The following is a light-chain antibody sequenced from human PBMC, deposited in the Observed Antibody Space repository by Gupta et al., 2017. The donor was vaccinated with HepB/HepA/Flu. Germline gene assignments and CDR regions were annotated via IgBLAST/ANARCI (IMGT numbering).Light chain of an antibody. CDR1: QSIDTH. Sequence: IQMTQSPSSLSASVGDRITITCRASQSIDTHLNWYQQKVGKAPKFLIYAASSLQSGVPSRFSGSGSGTDFTLTINSLQPEDFATYYCQQSYSIPQTFGQGTKVEIK. CDR2: AAS. V-gene: IGKV1-39*01. J-gene: IGKJ1*01. CDR3: QQSYSIPQT.